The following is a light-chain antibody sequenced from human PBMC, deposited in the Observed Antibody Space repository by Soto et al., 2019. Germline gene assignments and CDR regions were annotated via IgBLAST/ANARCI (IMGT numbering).Light chain of an antibody. J-gene: IGLJ2*01. Sequence: QTVVTQEPSFSVSPGGTVALSSGLNSGSVSTTYYPSWYQQTPGQAPRTLIYNTNTRSSGVPDRFSGSILENKAALTITGAESDDESDYYCVLYMGSGIVIFGGGTKLTVL. V-gene: IGLV8-61*01. CDR3: VLYMGSGIVI. CDR2: NTN. CDR1: SGSVSTTYY.